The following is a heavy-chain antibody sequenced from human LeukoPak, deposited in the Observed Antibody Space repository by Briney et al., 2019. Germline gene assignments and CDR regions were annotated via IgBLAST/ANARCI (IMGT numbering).Heavy chain of an antibody. CDR2: ISSSSTYI. J-gene: IGHJ4*02. CDR1: GFTFSTYS. CDR3: ARGNPTAAYFDY. V-gene: IGHV3-21*01. Sequence: GGSLRLSCAASGFTFSTYSMNWVRQAPGKGLEWVSVISSSSTYIYYSDSVRGRFTISRDNAKNSLYLQMNSLRAEDTGVYYCARGNPTAAYFDYWGQGALVTVSS. D-gene: IGHD1-14*01.